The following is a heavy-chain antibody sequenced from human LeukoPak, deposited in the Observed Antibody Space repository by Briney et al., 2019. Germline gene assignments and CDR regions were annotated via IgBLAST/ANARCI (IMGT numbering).Heavy chain of an antibody. Sequence: GGSLRLSCAASGFTFSSYAMSWVRQAPGKGLEWVSGFSGSGGSTYYADSVKGRFTISRDNSKNTLYLQMNSLRAEDTAVYYCAKVSGGGWSFDYWGQGTLVTVSS. CDR2: FSGSGGST. V-gene: IGHV3-23*01. J-gene: IGHJ4*02. CDR1: GFTFSSYA. CDR3: AKVSGGGWSFDY. D-gene: IGHD6-19*01.